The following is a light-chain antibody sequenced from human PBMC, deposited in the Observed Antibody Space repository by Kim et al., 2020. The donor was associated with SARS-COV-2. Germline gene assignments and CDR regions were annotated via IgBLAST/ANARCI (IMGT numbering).Light chain of an antibody. J-gene: IGLJ2*01. V-gene: IGLV3-19*01. Sequence: SSELTQDPAVSVALGQTVRITCQGDSLKTYYATWYQQKPGQAPIVVIYGKNNRPSGISDRFSGSSSGNTASLTVTGAQAVDEADYYCNSRDNSGDHVVFGGGTKLIVL. CDR1: SLKTYY. CDR2: GKN. CDR3: NSRDNSGDHVV.